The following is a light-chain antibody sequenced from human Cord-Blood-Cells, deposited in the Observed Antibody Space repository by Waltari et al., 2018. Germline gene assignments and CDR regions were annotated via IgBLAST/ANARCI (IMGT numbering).Light chain of an antibody. CDR1: SSDVGGYNY. CDR2: DVS. CDR3: SSYTRSSTVV. V-gene: IGLV2-14*01. Sequence: QSALTQPASVSGSPGQSITISCTGTSSDVGGYNYVSWYQQHPGKAPKLMIYDVSKRPSGVSTRFSGSKSGNTASLTISGLQAEDEADYYCSSYTRSSTVVFGGGPKLTVL. J-gene: IGLJ2*01.